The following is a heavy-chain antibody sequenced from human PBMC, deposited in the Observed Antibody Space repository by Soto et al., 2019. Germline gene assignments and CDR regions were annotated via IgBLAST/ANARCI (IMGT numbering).Heavy chain of an antibody. J-gene: IGHJ4*02. V-gene: IGHV1-46*01. CDR2: FLASGGNT. CDR1: GYSFFSYY. Sequence: ASVKVSCKASGYSFFSYYIHWVRQAPGQGLEWMGRFLASGGNTDYAQRFRGRVAMTRDTSTTNTVSLQLTSLTSDDTAVYYCARGGATIFGVIDSWVQGTRVTVPQ. D-gene: IGHD3-3*02. CDR3: ARGGATIFGVIDS.